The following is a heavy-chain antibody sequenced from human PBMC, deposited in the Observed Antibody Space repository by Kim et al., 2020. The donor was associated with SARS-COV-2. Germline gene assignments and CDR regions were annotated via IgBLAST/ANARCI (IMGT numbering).Heavy chain of an antibody. Sequence: GGSLRLSCVASGFTLSDFGMAWVRQIPGRGLEWVSTISSDGRNTHYADSVRGRSTISRDNSKNTVFLEMNSLRAEDTALYYCAKDAPNLRGLPFFDFWGQGILVTVSP. CDR3: AKDAPNLRGLPFFDF. CDR2: ISSDGRNT. D-gene: IGHD3-10*01. CDR1: GFTLSDFG. V-gene: IGHV3-23*01. J-gene: IGHJ4*02.